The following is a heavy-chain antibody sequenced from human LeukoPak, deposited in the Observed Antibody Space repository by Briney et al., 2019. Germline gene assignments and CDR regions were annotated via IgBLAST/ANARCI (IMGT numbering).Heavy chain of an antibody. D-gene: IGHD4-17*01. J-gene: IGHJ3*01. V-gene: IGHV3-23*01. Sequence: TGGSLRLSCAASGFTFSDYALIWVRQAPGKGLEWISAIRGTGGTTYYADSVKGRCTISRDNSRNTVYLQMNSLRAEDTAIYFCGKDPNGDYVGAFDFWGPGTMVTVSS. CDR2: IRGTGGTT. CDR3: GKDPNGDYVGAFDF. CDR1: GFTFSDYA.